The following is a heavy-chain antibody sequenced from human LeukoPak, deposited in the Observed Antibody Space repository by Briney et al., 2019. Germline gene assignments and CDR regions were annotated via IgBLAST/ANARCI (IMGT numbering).Heavy chain of an antibody. V-gene: IGHV3-66*01. J-gene: IGHJ4*02. CDR2: IYSGGST. CDR3: ARVYSSGWYYFDY. D-gene: IGHD6-19*01. CDR1: GFTVSSNY. Sequence: GGSLRLSCAASGFTVSSNYMSWVRQAPGKGLEWVSVIYSGGSTYYADSVKGRFTISRDNSKNTLYLQMNSLRAEDTAVYYCARVYSSGWYYFDYWGQGTLDTVSS.